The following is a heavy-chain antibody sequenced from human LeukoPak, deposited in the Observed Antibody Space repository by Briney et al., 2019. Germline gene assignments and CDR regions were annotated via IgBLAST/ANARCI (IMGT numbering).Heavy chain of an antibody. CDR2: ISTSGSTT. CDR3: ARGHYVVDV. J-gene: IGHJ6*02. Sequence: PGGSLTLSCAACRFTFNDYYRSWIRQAPGKGLEWVSYISTSGSTTYYADSVKGRFIISRDNARNSLHLQMNSLRADDTAVYYCARGHYVVDVWGQGTTVTVSS. CDR1: RFTFNDYY. V-gene: IGHV3-11*01.